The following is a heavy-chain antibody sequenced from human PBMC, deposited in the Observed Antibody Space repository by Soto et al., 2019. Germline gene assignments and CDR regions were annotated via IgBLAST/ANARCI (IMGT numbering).Heavy chain of an antibody. CDR3: ARDRQIGAHYYHYGMDV. Sequence: SETLSLTCTVSGDSISNYYWSWIRQPPGKGLEWIGYISYSGSTNYNPSLKSRVTISVETSKNQFSLKLSSVTAADTAVYYCARDRQIGAHYYHYGMDVWGQGTTVTVSS. CDR1: GDSISNYY. CDR2: ISYSGST. D-gene: IGHD3-22*01. V-gene: IGHV4-59*01. J-gene: IGHJ6*02.